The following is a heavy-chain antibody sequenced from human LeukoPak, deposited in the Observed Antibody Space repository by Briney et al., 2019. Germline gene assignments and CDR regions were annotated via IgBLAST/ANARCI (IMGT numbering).Heavy chain of an antibody. CDR3: ARHERDFDY. Sequence: ASVKVSCKASGYTFTNYVVDWVRRAPGQRLEWMGWINAGNGNTKYSQKFQGRVTITRDTSANTAYMELSSLRSEDTAVYYCARHERDFDYWGQGTLVTVSS. D-gene: IGHD1-1*01. J-gene: IGHJ4*02. V-gene: IGHV1-3*01. CDR1: GYTFTNYV. CDR2: INAGNGNT.